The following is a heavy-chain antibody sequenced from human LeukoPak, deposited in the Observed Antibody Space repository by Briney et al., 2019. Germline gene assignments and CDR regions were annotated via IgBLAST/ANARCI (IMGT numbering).Heavy chain of an antibody. CDR1: GFTFSSYD. J-gene: IGHJ6*03. Sequence: GGSLRLSCAASGFTFSSYDMHWVRQATGKGLEWVSAIGTAGDTYYPGSVKGRFTISRENAKNSLYLQMNSLRAGDTAVYYCARAAEGGADMDVWGKGTTVTVSS. V-gene: IGHV3-13*01. CDR2: IGTAGDT. D-gene: IGHD3-16*01. CDR3: ARAAEGGADMDV.